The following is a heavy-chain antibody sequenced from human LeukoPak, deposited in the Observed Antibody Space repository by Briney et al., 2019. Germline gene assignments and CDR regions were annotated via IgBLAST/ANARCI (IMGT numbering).Heavy chain of an antibody. CDR2: IKEDGSEK. CDR3: ARDFSVDY. CDR1: GFAFSSYW. Sequence: GSLRLSCAASGFAFSSYWMSWVRQAPGKGLEWVANIKEDGSEKYYVDSVKGRFTISRDNAKNSLHLQMNTLRAEDTAVYYCARDFSVDYWGQGTRVTVSS. J-gene: IGHJ4*02. V-gene: IGHV3-7*01. D-gene: IGHD3-10*01.